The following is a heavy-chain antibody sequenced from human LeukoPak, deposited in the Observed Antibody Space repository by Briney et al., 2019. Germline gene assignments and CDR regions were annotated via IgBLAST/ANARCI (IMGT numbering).Heavy chain of an antibody. CDR2: ISSSGTTV. V-gene: IGHV3-48*03. D-gene: IGHD1-26*01. Sequence: GGSLRLSCAASGFTFSSYALNWVRQAPGKGLEWVSYISSSGTTVYCADSVKGRFTISRDNAKNSLFLQMNSLRAEDTAVYYCARDRIGAHTSLDYWGQGTLVTVSS. CDR3: ARDRIGAHTSLDY. J-gene: IGHJ4*02. CDR1: GFTFSSYA.